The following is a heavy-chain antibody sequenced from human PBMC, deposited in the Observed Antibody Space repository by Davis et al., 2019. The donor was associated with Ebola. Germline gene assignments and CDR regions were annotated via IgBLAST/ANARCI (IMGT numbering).Heavy chain of an antibody. J-gene: IGHJ2*01. V-gene: IGHV3-20*01. Sequence: GESLKIPCAAPGFTFDDYGMSWVRQVPGQGLQWVSGIQWNGDTTDYADSVKGRFTISRANAKKSLYLQMSSLRAEDTAFYHCARDGGVRWSFVRYFDLWGRGTLVTVSS. CDR1: GFTFDDYG. D-gene: IGHD2-8*02. CDR3: ARDGGVRWSFVRYFDL. CDR2: IQWNGDTT.